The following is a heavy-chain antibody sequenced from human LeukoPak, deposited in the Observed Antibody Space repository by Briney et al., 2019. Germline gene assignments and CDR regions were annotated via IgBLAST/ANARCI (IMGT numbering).Heavy chain of an antibody. J-gene: IGHJ4*02. Sequence: GGSLRLSCAASGFTFSSYGMHWVRQAPGKGLEWVAVIWYDGSNKYYADSVKGRFTISRDNSKNTLYLQMNSLRAEDTAVYYCARADAATGTLVDYWGQGTLVTVPS. CDR2: IWYDGSNK. CDR3: ARADAATGTLVDY. CDR1: GFTFSSYG. V-gene: IGHV3-33*01. D-gene: IGHD1-1*01.